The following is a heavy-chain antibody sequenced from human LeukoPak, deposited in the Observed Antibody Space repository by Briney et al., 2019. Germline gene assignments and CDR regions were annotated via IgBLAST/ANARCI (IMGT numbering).Heavy chain of an antibody. CDR3: ARDRVVVVPAAMRRGYYFDY. J-gene: IGHJ4*02. CDR2: IYYSAST. CDR1: GGSVSSGSYY. D-gene: IGHD2-2*01. Sequence: SETLSLTCTVSGGSVSSGSYYWSWIRQPPGKGLEWIGYIYYSASTNYNPSLKSRVTISVDTSKNQFSLKLSSVTAADTAVYYCARDRVVVVPAAMRRGYYFDYWGQGTLVTVSS. V-gene: IGHV4-61*01.